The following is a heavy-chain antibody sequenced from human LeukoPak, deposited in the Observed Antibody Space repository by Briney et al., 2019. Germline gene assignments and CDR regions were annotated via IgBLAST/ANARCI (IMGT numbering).Heavy chain of an antibody. CDR1: GFTFSTYG. D-gene: IGHD3-3*01. Sequence: PGGSLRLSCAASGFTFSTYGMHWVRQAPRKGLEWVAVIWYDGSKDYYADSVKGRFTISRDNSKNTVYLQMNSLRAEDTAVYYCVRVSGVVLDIWGQGTMVTVSS. V-gene: IGHV3-33*01. J-gene: IGHJ3*02. CDR3: VRVSGVVLDI. CDR2: IWYDGSKD.